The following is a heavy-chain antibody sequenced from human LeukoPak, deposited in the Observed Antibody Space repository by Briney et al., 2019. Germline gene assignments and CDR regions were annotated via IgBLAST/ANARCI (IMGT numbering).Heavy chain of an antibody. V-gene: IGHV3-7*01. CDR1: GFTFTTYW. Sequence: GGSLRLSCAASGFTFTTYWMSWVRQAPGKGLEWVANMKPDGSEIFYVDSVKGRFTISRDNAMNTLYLQMNSLRAEDTAVYYCARAVSGWCFDYWGQGTLVTVSS. D-gene: IGHD6-19*01. CDR3: ARAVSGWCFDY. J-gene: IGHJ4*02. CDR2: MKPDGSEI.